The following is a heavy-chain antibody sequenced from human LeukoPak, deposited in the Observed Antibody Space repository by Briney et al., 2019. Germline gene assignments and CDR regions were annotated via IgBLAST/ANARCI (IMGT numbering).Heavy chain of an antibody. CDR1: GFTFSSYG. D-gene: IGHD3-10*01. CDR3: AKDLGSGYYYGMDV. V-gene: IGHV3-30*18. Sequence: PGGSLRLSCAASGFTFSSYGMHWVRQAPGRGLGWVAVISYDGSDKYYADSVKGRFTIPRDNSKNTLYLQMNSLRAEDTAVYYCAKDLGSGYYYGMDVWGQGTTVTVSS. J-gene: IGHJ6*02. CDR2: ISYDGSDK.